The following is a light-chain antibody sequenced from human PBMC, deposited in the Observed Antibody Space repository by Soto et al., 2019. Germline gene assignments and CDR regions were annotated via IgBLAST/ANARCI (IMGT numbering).Light chain of an antibody. Sequence: IQMTQSPSSLSASIGDTVIITCRASQTIDRYLNWFQQKSGQAPKLLMNAASTLRSGVPSRFSSSGCVRDLTLTISSLQPEDYATYYCQHSYNALFNLGPRAKVDIK. CDR3: QHSYNALFN. J-gene: IGKJ3*01. CDR1: QTIDRY. V-gene: IGKV1-39*01. CDR2: AAS.